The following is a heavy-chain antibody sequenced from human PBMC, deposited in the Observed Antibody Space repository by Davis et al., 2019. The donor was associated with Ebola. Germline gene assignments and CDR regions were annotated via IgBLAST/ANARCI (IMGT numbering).Heavy chain of an antibody. J-gene: IGHJ4*02. CDR2: VYYSGST. CDR1: GGSINSYF. D-gene: IGHD4-17*01. Sequence: SETLSLTCSVSGGSINSYFWSWIRQSPGKGLEWIGHVYYSGSTNYNPSLKSRVTISVDTSKNQFSLKLSSVTAADTAVYYCARREIDGDYVQDSWGQGTLVTVSS. V-gene: IGHV4-59*12. CDR3: ARREIDGDYVQDS.